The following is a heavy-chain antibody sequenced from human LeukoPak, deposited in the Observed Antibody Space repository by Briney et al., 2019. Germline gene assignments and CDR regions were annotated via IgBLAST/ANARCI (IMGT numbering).Heavy chain of an antibody. V-gene: IGHV4-30-4*01. Sequence: SETLSLTCTVSGGSISSGDYYWRWIRQPPGKGLEWIGYIYYSGSTYYNPSIKSRATISVDTSNNPFSLKLSPVTAADTAVYYCASLYDFWSGYSNWFAPWGQGTLVTVSS. CDR2: IYYSGST. D-gene: IGHD3-3*01. CDR1: GGSISSGDYY. J-gene: IGHJ5*02. CDR3: ASLYDFWSGYSNWFAP.